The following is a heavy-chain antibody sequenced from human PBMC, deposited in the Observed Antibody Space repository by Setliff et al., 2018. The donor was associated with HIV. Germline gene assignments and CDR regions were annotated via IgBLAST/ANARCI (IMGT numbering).Heavy chain of an antibody. CDR3: AKDRGRIAAAGYFDS. CDR2: ISWNSNNI. Sequence: LRLSCAASGFTFDDYAMHWVRQAPGKGLEWVSGISWNSNNIGYADSVKGRFTISRDNAKNSLYLQMNSLRAEDTALYYCAKDRGRIAAAGYFDSWGQGTQVTVSS. J-gene: IGHJ4*02. D-gene: IGHD6-13*01. CDR1: GFTFDDYA. V-gene: IGHV3-9*01.